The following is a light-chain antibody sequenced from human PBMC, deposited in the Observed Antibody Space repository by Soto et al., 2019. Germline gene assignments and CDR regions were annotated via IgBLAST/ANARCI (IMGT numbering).Light chain of an antibody. Sequence: QSVLTQSPSASASLGASVKLTCTLSSGHNSYAIAWHQQQPEKGPRYLMRLNSDGSHSKGDGIPDRFSGSSSGTERYLTISSLQSEDEAANSCETGGAGLVVSAGGTK. V-gene: IGLV4-69*01. CDR3: ETGGAGLVV. CDR1: SGHNSYA. CDR2: LNSDGSH. J-gene: IGLJ2*01.